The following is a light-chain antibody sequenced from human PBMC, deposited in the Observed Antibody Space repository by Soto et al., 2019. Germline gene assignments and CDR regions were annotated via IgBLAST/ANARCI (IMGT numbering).Light chain of an antibody. CDR2: GAS. J-gene: IGKJ5*01. CDR3: QQYNNWPPIT. CDR1: QSVSSN. Sequence: EIVIAQSPATLSLSPGERATLSWSASQSVSSNLAWYQQKPGQAPRLLIYGASTRATGIPARFSGSGSGTEFTLTISSLQSEDFAVYYCQQYNNWPPITFGQGTRLEIK. V-gene: IGKV3-15*01.